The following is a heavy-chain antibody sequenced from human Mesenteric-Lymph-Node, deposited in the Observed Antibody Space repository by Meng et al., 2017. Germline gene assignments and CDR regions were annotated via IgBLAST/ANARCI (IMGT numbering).Heavy chain of an antibody. CDR3: ARDRGLGYCYSTSCPVSYYFDH. Sequence: GESLKISCAASGFTFTRYALHWVRQAPGKGLEWLTIISYDGSEKYYADSVKGRFTISRDNSKNMLYLQMNSLRPDDTAVYYCARDRGLGYCYSTSCPVSYYFDHWGQGTLVTVSS. CDR1: GFTFTRYA. D-gene: IGHD2-2*01. CDR2: ISYDGSEK. J-gene: IGHJ4*02. V-gene: IGHV3-30*01.